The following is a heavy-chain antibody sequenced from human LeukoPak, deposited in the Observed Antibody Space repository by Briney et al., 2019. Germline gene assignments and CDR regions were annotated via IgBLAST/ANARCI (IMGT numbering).Heavy chain of an antibody. CDR1: GLTVNNNY. Sequence: GGSLRLSCAASGLTVNNNYMNWVRQAPGKGLEWVSALYIGGNTYYADSVKGRFTISRDNSKNTLYLQMNSLRAEDTAVYYCAKKGATTGDFDYWGQGTLVTVSS. J-gene: IGHJ4*02. CDR2: LYIGGNT. D-gene: IGHD1-26*01. CDR3: AKKGATTGDFDY. V-gene: IGHV3-53*01.